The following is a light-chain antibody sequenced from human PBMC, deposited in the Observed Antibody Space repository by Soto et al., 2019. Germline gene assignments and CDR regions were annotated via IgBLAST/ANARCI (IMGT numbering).Light chain of an antibody. V-gene: IGLV2-18*02. CDR2: EVS. CDR1: NSDIGSYNR. CDR3: SSYTTSSTLV. Sequence: QSALTQPPSVSGSPGQSVTTSCSGTNSDIGSYNRVSWYQQPPGTAPKLIIYEVSHRPSGVPARFSGSKSANAASLTISGLQAEDEGDYYCSSYTTSSTLVFGGGTKLTVL. J-gene: IGLJ3*02.